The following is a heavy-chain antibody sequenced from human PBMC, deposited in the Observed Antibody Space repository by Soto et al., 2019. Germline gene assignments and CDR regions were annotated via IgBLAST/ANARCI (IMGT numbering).Heavy chain of an antibody. J-gene: IGHJ4*02. Sequence: SETLSLTXTVSGGALSSSSYYCSWIRQHPGKGLEWIGYIYNNVATYYSPSLKSRVTISVDTSKNQFSLRLSSVTAADTAMYYCAISRSGTLDDWGQGTLVTVS. CDR2: IYNNVAT. CDR1: GGALSSSSYY. D-gene: IGHD3-3*01. CDR3: AISRSGTLDD. V-gene: IGHV4-31*02.